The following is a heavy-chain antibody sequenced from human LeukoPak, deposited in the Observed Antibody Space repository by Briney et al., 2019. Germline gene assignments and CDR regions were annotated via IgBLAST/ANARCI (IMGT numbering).Heavy chain of an antibody. V-gene: IGHV4-59*01. CDR3: ARGAAASDY. CDR2: MYYSGSS. Sequence: SSETLSLTCTVSGGSISGYYWSWIRQPPGKGLEWIGYMYYSGSSNYNPSLKSRVTISIDTSKNQFSLKLSSVTAADTAVYYCARGAAASDYWGQGTLVTVSS. CDR1: GGSISGYY. D-gene: IGHD2-2*01. J-gene: IGHJ4*02.